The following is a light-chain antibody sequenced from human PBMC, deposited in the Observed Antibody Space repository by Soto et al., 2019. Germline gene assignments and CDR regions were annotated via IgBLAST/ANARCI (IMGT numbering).Light chain of an antibody. V-gene: IGKV3-15*01. CDR2: GAS. CDR3: QQYNNGPPMYT. Sequence: EIVMTQSPDTLSVSPGESATLSCRASQRVRSNLAWYQQKPGQAPTLLIYGASTRATGIPARFSASASGTECTLTIGSVLSKDVAVYYYQQYNNGPPMYTFGQGNEQE. CDR1: QRVRSN. J-gene: IGKJ2*01.